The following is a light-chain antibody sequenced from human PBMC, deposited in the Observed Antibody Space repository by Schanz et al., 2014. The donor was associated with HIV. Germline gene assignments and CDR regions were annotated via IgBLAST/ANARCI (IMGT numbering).Light chain of an antibody. CDR3: QQYSDWPPST. CDR1: QSVSSSY. Sequence: EIVLTQSPGTLSLSPGERATLSCRASQSVSSSYLAWYQQKPGQAPRLLIYGASSRATGIPDRFSGSGSGTDFTLTISSLQPEDFALYYCQQYSDWPPSTFGQGTKVEIK. V-gene: IGKV3-20*01. CDR2: GAS. J-gene: IGKJ2*01.